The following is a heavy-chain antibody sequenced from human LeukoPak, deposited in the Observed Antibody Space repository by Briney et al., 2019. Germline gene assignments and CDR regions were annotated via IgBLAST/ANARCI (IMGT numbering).Heavy chain of an antibody. CDR1: GFTVSSNY. J-gene: IGHJ4*02. D-gene: IGHD4-23*01. CDR2: IYSGGST. Sequence: GGSLRLSCAASGFTVSSNYMSWVRQAPGKGLEWVSVIYSGGSTYYADSVKGRFTISRDNSKNTLYLQMNSLRAEDTAVYYCARAADYGGNSGCHYWGQGTLVTVSS. V-gene: IGHV3-53*01. CDR3: ARAADYGGNSGCHY.